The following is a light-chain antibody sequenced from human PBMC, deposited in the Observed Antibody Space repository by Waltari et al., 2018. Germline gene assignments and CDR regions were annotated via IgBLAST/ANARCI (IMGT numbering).Light chain of an antibody. Sequence: QAGLTQPPSVSKGLRQTATLTCTGNSDNVGNLRAAWLQQHQGHPPKLLSYRNNNRPSGISERFAASRSGNTASLTITGLEPEDEADYYCTAWDSSLRAWVFGGGTKLTVL. CDR1: SDNVGNLR. V-gene: IGLV10-54*04. CDR2: RNN. J-gene: IGLJ3*02. CDR3: TAWDSSLRAWV.